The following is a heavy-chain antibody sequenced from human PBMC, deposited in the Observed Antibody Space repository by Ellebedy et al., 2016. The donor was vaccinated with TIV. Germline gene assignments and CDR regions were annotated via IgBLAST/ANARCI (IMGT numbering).Heavy chain of an antibody. CDR3: ARDTFTTSGYENSYYYYGMDV. V-gene: IGHV1-2*04. J-gene: IGHJ6*02. D-gene: IGHD5-12*01. Sequence: ASVKVSCKASGYTFTGYYMHWARQAPGQGLEWMGWINPNSGGTNYAQKFQGWVTMTRDTSISTAYMELSRLRSDDTAVYYCARDTFTTSGYENSYYYYGMDVWGQGTTVTVSS. CDR2: INPNSGGT. CDR1: GYTFTGYY.